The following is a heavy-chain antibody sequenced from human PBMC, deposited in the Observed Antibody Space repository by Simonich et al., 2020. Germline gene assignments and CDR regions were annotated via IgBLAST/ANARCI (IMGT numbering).Heavy chain of an antibody. D-gene: IGHD1-1*01. J-gene: IGHJ4*02. CDR1: GFTFSSYS. CDR3: ARANERDY. V-gene: IGHV3-21*01. CDR2: ISSSSSYI. Sequence: EVQLVESGGGLVKPGGSPRLSCAASGFTFSSYSMNWVRQAPGKRLEWVSSISSSSSYIYYADSVKGRFTISRDNAKNSLYLQMNSLRAEDTAVYYCARANERDYWGQGTLVTVSS.